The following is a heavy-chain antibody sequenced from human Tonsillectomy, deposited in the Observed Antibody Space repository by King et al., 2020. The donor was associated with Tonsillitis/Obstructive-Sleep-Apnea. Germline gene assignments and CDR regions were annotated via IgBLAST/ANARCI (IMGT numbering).Heavy chain of an antibody. J-gene: IGHJ4*02. V-gene: IGHV4-34*01. CDR1: GGSFSGYY. CDR3: ARGPNYSSSWYNY. CDR2: INHSGST. D-gene: IGHD6-13*01. Sequence: VQLQQWGAGLLKPSETLSLTCAVYGGSFSGYYWSWIRQPPGKGLEWIGEINHSGSTNYNPSLKSRVTISVDTYKNQFSLKLSSVTAADTAVYYCARGPNYSSSWYNYWGQGTLVTVSS.